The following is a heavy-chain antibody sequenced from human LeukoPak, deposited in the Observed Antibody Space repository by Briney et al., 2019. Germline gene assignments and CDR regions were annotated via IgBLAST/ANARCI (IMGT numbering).Heavy chain of an antibody. D-gene: IGHD3-22*01. Sequence: QTGGSLRLSCAASGFTFDDYAMHWVRQAPGKGLEWVSGISWNSGNIGYADSVKGRFTISRDNAKNSLYLQMISLRAEDMALYYCAKDALETLYDSSGYSPGNYFDYWGQGTLVTVSS. V-gene: IGHV3-9*03. CDR2: ISWNSGNI. J-gene: IGHJ4*02. CDR1: GFTFDDYA. CDR3: AKDALETLYDSSGYSPGNYFDY.